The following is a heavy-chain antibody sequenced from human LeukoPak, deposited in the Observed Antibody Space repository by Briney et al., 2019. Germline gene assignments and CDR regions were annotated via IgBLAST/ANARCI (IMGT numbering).Heavy chain of an antibody. CDR3: ATGAVVAIFDY. J-gene: IGHJ4*02. CDR1: GYTLTELS. V-gene: IGHV1-24*01. Sequence: GASVKVSCKVSGYTLTELSMHWVRQAPGRGLGWMGGFDPEDGETIYAQKFQGRVTTTEDTSTDTAYMELSSLRSEDTAVYYCATGAVVAIFDYWGQGTLVTVSS. D-gene: IGHD1-26*01. CDR2: FDPEDGET.